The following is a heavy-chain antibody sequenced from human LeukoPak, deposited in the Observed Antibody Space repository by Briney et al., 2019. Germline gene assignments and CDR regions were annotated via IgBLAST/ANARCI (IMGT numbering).Heavy chain of an antibody. J-gene: IGHJ4*02. CDR2: ISGYNGYT. D-gene: IGHD3-22*01. V-gene: IGHV1-18*01. CDR1: GYTFTSYG. CDR3: ARAGHRRYYYDNGYDY. Sequence: ASVKVSCKPSGYTFTSYGLSWVRQAPGQGLEWMGWISGYNGYTHYARKLQGRVTMTTDTSTNTAYMELKSLRSDDTAVYYCARAGHRRYYYDNGYDYWGQGTLVTVSS.